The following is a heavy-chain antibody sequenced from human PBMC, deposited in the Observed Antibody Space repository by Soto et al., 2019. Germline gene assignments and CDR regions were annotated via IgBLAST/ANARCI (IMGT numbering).Heavy chain of an antibody. V-gene: IGHV1-69*01. J-gene: IGHJ4*02. D-gene: IGHD1-26*01. CDR3: ATALVCIGTACSLDY. CDR1: GVTFSSYA. Sequence: VQLVQSGAEVKQPGSSVKVSCKASGVTFSSYAFSWVRQAPGHGLEWLGGIIPDSGAAHYAQNFQGRVTITADESTSTPYMELSSLSAQDTAVYYCATALVCIGTACSLDYWGQGTLVIVSS. CDR2: IIPDSGAA.